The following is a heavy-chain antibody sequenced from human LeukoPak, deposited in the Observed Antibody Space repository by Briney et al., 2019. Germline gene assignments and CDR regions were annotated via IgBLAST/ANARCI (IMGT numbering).Heavy chain of an antibody. J-gene: IGHJ4*02. CDR1: GYSISSGYY. CDR2: IYHSGST. Sequence: SETLSLTCTVSGYSISSGYYWGWIRQPPGKGLEWIRSIYHSGSTYYNPSLKSRVTISVDTSKNQFSLKLSSVTAADTAVYYCARDDYGGNSFGYWGQGTLVTVSS. V-gene: IGHV4-38-2*02. D-gene: IGHD4-23*01. CDR3: ARDDYGGNSFGY.